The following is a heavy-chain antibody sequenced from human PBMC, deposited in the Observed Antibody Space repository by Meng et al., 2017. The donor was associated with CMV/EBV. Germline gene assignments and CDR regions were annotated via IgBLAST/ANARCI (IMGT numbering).Heavy chain of an antibody. Sequence: GGSLRLSCAASGFTFSSYSMNWVRQAPGKGLEWVSSISSSSSYIYYADSVKGRFTISRDNAKNSLYLQMNSLRAEDTAVYYCARGPVRLWFGELDFGWFDPWGQGTLITVSS. D-gene: IGHD3-10*01. J-gene: IGHJ5*02. CDR3: ARGPVRLWFGELDFGWFDP. CDR1: GFTFSSYS. CDR2: ISSSSSYI. V-gene: IGHV3-21*01.